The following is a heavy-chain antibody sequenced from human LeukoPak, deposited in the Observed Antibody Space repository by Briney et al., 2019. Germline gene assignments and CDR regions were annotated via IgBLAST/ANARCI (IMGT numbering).Heavy chain of an antibody. D-gene: IGHD3-3*01. CDR2: IIPILGIA. CDR3: ARGRPPYYDFDY. Sequence: GASVKVSCKGSGGTFISYAISWVRQAPGQGREWMGRIIPILGIANYAQKFQGRVTITADKSTSTAYMELSSLRSEDTAVYYCARGRPPYYDFDYWGQGTLVTVSS. CDR1: GGTFISYA. J-gene: IGHJ4*02. V-gene: IGHV1-69*04.